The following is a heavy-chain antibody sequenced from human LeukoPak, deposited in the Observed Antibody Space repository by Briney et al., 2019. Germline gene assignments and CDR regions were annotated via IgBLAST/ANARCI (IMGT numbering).Heavy chain of an antibody. CDR3: ARDGSIAAAGTLDY. CDR1: GYTFTGYY. D-gene: IGHD6-13*01. V-gene: IGHV1-2*02. Sequence: ASVQVSCKASGYTFTGYYMHWVRQAPGQGLEWMGWINPNSGGTNYAQKFQGRVTMTRDTSISTAYMELSRLRSDDTAVYYCARDGSIAAAGTLDYWGQGTLVTVSS. CDR2: INPNSGGT. J-gene: IGHJ4*02.